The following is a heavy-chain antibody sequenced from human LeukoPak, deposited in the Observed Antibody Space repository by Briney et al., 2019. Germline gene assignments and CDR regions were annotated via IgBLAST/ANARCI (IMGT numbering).Heavy chain of an antibody. J-gene: IGHJ6*03. CDR1: GFTFRNSD. CDR2: IQADGGNK. V-gene: IGHV3-30*02. CDR3: AKDGDYGDYWHYNYMDV. Sequence: GGSLRLSCAASGFTFRNSDMHWVRQAPGKGPEWVAFIQADGGNKYYADSVKGRFTISRDNSKNTLFLHMNSLRAEDTAVYYCAKDGDYGDYWHYNYMDVWGKGTTVTISS. D-gene: IGHD4-17*01.